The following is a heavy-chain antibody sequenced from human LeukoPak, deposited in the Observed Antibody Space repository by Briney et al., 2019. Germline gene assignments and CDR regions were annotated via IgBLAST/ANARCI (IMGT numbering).Heavy chain of an antibody. CDR2: ISYDGSNK. Sequence: GGSLRLSCAASGFTFTNYALHWVRQAPGKGLEWVAVISYDGSNKYYADPVKGRFTISRDNSKNTLYLQMNSLRAEDTAVYYCVDGSGSRWGQGTLVTVSS. J-gene: IGHJ4*02. V-gene: IGHV3-30-3*01. CDR1: GFTFTNYA. D-gene: IGHD3-22*01. CDR3: VDGSGSR.